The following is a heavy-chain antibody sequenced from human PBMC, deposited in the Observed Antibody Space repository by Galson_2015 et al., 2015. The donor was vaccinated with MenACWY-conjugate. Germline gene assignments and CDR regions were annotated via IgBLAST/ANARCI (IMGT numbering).Heavy chain of an antibody. CDR3: ARAPYYYDSSGYEFDY. CDR1: GFTFSSYS. J-gene: IGHJ4*02. CDR2: ISSSSSTI. V-gene: IGHV3-48*01. Sequence: SLRLSCAASGFTFSSYSMNWVRQAPGKGLEWVSYISSSSSTIYYADSVKGRFTISRDNAKNSLYLQMNSLRAEDTAVYYCARAPYYYDSSGYEFDYRGQGTLVTVSS. D-gene: IGHD3-22*01.